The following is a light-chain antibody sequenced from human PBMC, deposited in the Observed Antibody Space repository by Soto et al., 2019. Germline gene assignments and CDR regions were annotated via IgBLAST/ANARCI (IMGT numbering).Light chain of an antibody. CDR2: DAA. CDR1: QSVGNY. V-gene: IGKV3-11*01. Sequence: IVLTQSPATLYLSPRQRATLSCRASQSVGNYLAWYQQKPGQAPRLLIYDAANRATGIPARFSGSGSGAEFTLIISSLEPEDFAAFSCQRRTEWPQGATFCGGTKVELK. CDR3: QRRTEWPQGAT. J-gene: IGKJ4*01.